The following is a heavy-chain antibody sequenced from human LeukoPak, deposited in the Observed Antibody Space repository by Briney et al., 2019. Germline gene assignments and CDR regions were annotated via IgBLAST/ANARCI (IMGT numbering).Heavy chain of an antibody. D-gene: IGHD6-19*01. CDR1: GFTFSDWY. Sequence: GGSLRLSCAASGFTFSDWYLTWIRQAPGKGLEWVSYIPSSGNAIYYADSVKGRFTISRDNAKNSLYLEMSSLRAEDTAVYYCARVSKHIAVAGTGPDYWGQGTLVTVSS. CDR2: IPSSGNAI. CDR3: ARVSKHIAVAGTGPDY. V-gene: IGHV3-11*01. J-gene: IGHJ4*02.